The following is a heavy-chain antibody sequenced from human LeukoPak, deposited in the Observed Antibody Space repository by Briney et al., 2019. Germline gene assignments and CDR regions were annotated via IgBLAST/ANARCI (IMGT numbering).Heavy chain of an antibody. J-gene: IGHJ3*02. CDR3: ARVALEQSRDDAFDI. CDR2: ISYDGSNK. V-gene: IGHV3-30*03. D-gene: IGHD1/OR15-1a*01. CDR1: GFTFSSYG. Sequence: SGGSLRLSCAASGFTFSSYGMHWVRQAPGKGLEWVAVISYDGSNKYYADSVKGRFTISRDNSKNTLYLQMNSLRAEDTAVYYCARVALEQSRDDAFDIWGQGTMVTVSS.